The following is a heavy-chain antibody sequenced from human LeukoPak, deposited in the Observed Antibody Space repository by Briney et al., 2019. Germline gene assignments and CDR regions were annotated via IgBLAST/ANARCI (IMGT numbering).Heavy chain of an antibody. V-gene: IGHV3-7*01. CDR2: IKQDGSEK. CDR1: GFTFSSYW. D-gene: IGHD3-10*01. CDR3: ARDLTRGENDY. Sequence: PGGSLRLSCAASGFTFSSYWMSWVRQAPGKGLEWVANIKQDGSEKYYVDSVKGRFTISRDNAKNSLYLQMNSLRAEGTAVYYCARDLTRGENDYWGQGTLVTVSS. J-gene: IGHJ4*02.